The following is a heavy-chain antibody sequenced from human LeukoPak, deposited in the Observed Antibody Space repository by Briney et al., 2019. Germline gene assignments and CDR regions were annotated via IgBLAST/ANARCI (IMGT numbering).Heavy chain of an antibody. J-gene: IGHJ3*02. CDR2: IKQDGSEK. CDR3: AKELSLRYNWNDFDAFDI. D-gene: IGHD1-1*01. V-gene: IGHV3-7*04. Sequence: GGSLRLSCAASGFTFSSYWMSWVRQAPGKGLEWVANIKQDGSEKYYVDSVKGRFTISRDNAKNTLYLQTNSLRTEDTAVYYCAKELSLRYNWNDFDAFDIWGQGTMVTVSS. CDR1: GFTFSSYW.